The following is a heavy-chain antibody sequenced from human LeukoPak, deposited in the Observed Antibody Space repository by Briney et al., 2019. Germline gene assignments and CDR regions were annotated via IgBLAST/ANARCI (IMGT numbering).Heavy chain of an antibody. CDR1: GFTFSSYG. Sequence: AGGSLRLSCAASGFTFSSYGMHWVRQAPGKGLEWVAVIWYDGSNKYYADSVKGRFTISRDNSKNTLYLQMNSLRAEDTAVYYCAREGRGHSGSAGPGHFDYWGQGTLVTVSS. D-gene: IGHD5-12*01. CDR3: AREGRGHSGSAGPGHFDY. CDR2: IWYDGSNK. J-gene: IGHJ4*02. V-gene: IGHV3-33*01.